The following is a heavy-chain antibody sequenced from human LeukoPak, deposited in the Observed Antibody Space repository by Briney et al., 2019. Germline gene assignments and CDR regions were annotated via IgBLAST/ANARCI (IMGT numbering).Heavy chain of an antibody. CDR2: ISGSGGST. D-gene: IGHD3-9*01. V-gene: IGHV3-23*01. CDR1: GFTFSSYA. Sequence: PGGSLRLSCAASGFTFSSYAMSWVRQAPGKGLEWVSAISGSGGSTYYADSVKGRFTISRDNSKNTLYLQMNSLRAEDTAVYYCARDRHYDILTESLWYFDYWGQGTLVTVSS. CDR3: ARDRHYDILTESLWYFDY. J-gene: IGHJ4*02.